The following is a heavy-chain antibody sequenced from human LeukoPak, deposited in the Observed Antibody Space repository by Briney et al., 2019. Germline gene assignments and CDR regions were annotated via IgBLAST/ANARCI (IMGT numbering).Heavy chain of an antibody. Sequence: ASVKVSCKASGYTLTGYYMHWVRQAPGQGLEWMGWINPNSGGTNYAQKFQGRVTMTRDTSISTAYMELSRLRSVDTAVYYCAREVADPRGGVDPWGQGTLVTVSS. CDR1: GYTLTGYY. J-gene: IGHJ5*02. CDR2: INPNSGGT. CDR3: AREVADPRGGVDP. V-gene: IGHV1-2*02. D-gene: IGHD6-19*01.